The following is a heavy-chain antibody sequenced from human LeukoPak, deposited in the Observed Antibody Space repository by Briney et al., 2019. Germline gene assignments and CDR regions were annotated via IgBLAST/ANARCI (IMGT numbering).Heavy chain of an antibody. V-gene: IGHV1-69*13. CDR2: IIPIFGTA. CDR3: ARLACSSTSCYDY. J-gene: IGHJ4*02. Sequence: GASVKVSRKASGGTFSSYAISWVRQAPGQGLEWMGGIIPIFGTANYAQKFQGRVTITADESTSTAYMELSSLRSEDTAVYYCARLACSSTSCYDYWGQGTLVTVSS. D-gene: IGHD2-2*01. CDR1: GGTFSSYA.